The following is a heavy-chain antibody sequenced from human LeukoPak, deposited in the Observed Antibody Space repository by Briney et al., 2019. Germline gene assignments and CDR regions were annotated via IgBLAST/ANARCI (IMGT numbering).Heavy chain of an antibody. V-gene: IGHV3-64*04. CDR3: ARLSYFEFWGVY. D-gene: IGHD3-3*01. CDR2: INNNGGST. CDR1: GFTFSSYS. Sequence: EGSLRLSCSASGFTFSSYSMDWVRQAPGKGPEYVSGINNNGGSTQYADSVKGRFSISRDNSKNTLYLQMNSLRAEDTAVYYCARLSYFEFWGVYWGQGTLVTVSS. J-gene: IGHJ4*02.